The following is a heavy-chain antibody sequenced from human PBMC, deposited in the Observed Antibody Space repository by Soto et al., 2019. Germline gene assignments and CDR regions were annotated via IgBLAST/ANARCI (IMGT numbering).Heavy chain of an antibody. CDR2: IWYDGSNK. Sequence: GGSLRLSCAASGFTFSSYGMHWVRQAPGKGLEWVAVIWYDGSNKYYADSVKGRFTISRDNSKNTLYLQMNSLRAEDTAVYYCARELSLPYYDFWSGYYRGYFDYWGQGTLVTVSS. CDR3: ARELSLPYYDFWSGYYRGYFDY. V-gene: IGHV3-33*01. D-gene: IGHD3-3*01. J-gene: IGHJ4*02. CDR1: GFTFSSYG.